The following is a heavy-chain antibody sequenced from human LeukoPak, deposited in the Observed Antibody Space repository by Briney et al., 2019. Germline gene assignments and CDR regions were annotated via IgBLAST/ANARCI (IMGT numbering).Heavy chain of an antibody. CDR1: GGSFSGYY. J-gene: IGHJ4*02. V-gene: IGHV4-34*01. CDR2: INHSGST. CDR3: ARRLRGYSGYDSFFDY. Sequence: SETLSLTCAVYGGSFSGYYWSWIRQPPGKVLEWIGEINHSGSTNYNPSLKSRVTISVDTSKNQFSLKLSSVTAADTAVYYCARRLRGYSGYDSFFDYWGQGTLVTVSS. D-gene: IGHD5-12*01.